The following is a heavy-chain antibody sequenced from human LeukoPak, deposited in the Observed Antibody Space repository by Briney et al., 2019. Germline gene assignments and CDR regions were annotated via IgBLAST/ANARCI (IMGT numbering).Heavy chain of an antibody. CDR1: GFTFSSYS. CDR3: ASGPTSGGYFSYFDY. Sequence: GGSLRLSCAASGFTFSSYSMNWVRQTPGKGLEWVAFMPYDGNNKYYADSVKGRFTISRDNSKNTLYLQMNSLRPEDTAVYYCASGPTSGGYFSYFDYWGQGTLVTVSS. V-gene: IGHV3-30*02. CDR2: MPYDGNNK. J-gene: IGHJ4*02. D-gene: IGHD5-12*01.